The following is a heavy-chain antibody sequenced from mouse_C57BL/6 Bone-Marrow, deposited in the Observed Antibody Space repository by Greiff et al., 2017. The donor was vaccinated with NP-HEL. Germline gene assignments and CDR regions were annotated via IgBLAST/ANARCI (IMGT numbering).Heavy chain of an antibody. J-gene: IGHJ4*01. CDR1: GFTFTSYW. V-gene: IGHV1-61*01. D-gene: IGHD2-12*01. Sequence: QVQLQQPGAELVRPGSSVKLSCTASGFTFTSYWMDWVKQRPGQGLEWIGYIYPSDSETHYPQKFKDKATLTVDKSSSTAYMQLSSLTSEDSAVYYCASRLYFYAIDYWGQGTSVTVSS. CDR3: ASRLYFYAIDY. CDR2: IYPSDSET.